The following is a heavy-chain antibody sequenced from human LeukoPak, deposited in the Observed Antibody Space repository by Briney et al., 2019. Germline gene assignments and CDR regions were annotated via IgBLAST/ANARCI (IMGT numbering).Heavy chain of an antibody. CDR1: GFTFSTYG. CDR3: ARDQGCTSTDCYSLFFHY. V-gene: IGHV3-30*02. Sequence: GGSLRLSCAASGFTFSTYGMHWVRQAPGKGLEWVALIWYDGSNKYYADSVKDRFTISRDNYKNTLYLQMNSLRAEDTAVYYCARDQGCTSTDCYSLFFHYWGQGILVTVSS. CDR2: IWYDGSNK. J-gene: IGHJ4*02. D-gene: IGHD2-2*01.